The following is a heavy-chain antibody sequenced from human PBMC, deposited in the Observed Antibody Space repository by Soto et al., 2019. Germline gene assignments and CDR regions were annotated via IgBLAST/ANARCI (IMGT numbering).Heavy chain of an antibody. CDR1: GFTFGSYP. J-gene: IGHJ4*02. Sequence: EVQLVESGGGLVQPGGSLRLSCAASGFTFGSYPMHWVRQAPGKGLEYVSAISTNGDSTFYANSVKGRFTISRDNSKNTLYLHMGRLSAEDMGWYFCAREGMSRRLGVFDYWGQGTLVTASS. CDR2: ISTNGDST. D-gene: IGHD6-13*01. V-gene: IGHV3-64*01. CDR3: AREGMSRRLGVFDY.